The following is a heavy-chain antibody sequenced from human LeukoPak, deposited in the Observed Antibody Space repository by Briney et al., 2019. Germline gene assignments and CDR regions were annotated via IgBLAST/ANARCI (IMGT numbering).Heavy chain of an antibody. V-gene: IGHV1-18*01. CDR2: ISAYNGNT. D-gene: IGHD3-22*01. Sequence: GASVKVSCKASGYTFTSYGISWVRQAPGQGLEWIGWISAYNGNTNYAQKLQGRVTMTTDTSTSTAYMELRSLRSDDTAVYYCARVNYDSSGYLSFDYWGQGTLVTVSS. J-gene: IGHJ4*02. CDR1: GYTFTSYG. CDR3: ARVNYDSSGYLSFDY.